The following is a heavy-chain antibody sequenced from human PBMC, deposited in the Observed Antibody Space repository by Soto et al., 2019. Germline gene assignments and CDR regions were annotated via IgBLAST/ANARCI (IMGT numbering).Heavy chain of an antibody. CDR1: GGSISSSSYY. Sequence: SETLSLTCTVSGGSISSSSYYWGWIRQPPGKGLERIGSIYYSGSTYYNPSLKSRVTISVDTPKNQFFLKLSSVTAADTAVYYCACIFSGGYGYGFYYYGMDVWGQGTTVTVSS. J-gene: IGHJ6*02. CDR3: ACIFSGGYGYGFYYYGMDV. D-gene: IGHD5-18*01. V-gene: IGHV4-39*01. CDR2: IYYSGST.